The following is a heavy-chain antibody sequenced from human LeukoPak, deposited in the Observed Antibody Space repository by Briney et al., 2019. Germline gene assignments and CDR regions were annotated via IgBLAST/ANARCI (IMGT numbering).Heavy chain of an antibody. CDR3: ARGGLVAADYYYMDV. J-gene: IGHJ6*03. CDR2: IGTAGDT. Sequence: PGGSLRLSCAASGFTFSSYDMHWVRQATGKGLEWVSAIGTAGDTYYPGSVKGRFTISRENAKNSLYLQMNSLRAGDTAVYYCARGGLVAADYYYMDVWGKGTTVTVSS. CDR1: GFTFSSYD. D-gene: IGHD2-15*01. V-gene: IGHV3-13*01.